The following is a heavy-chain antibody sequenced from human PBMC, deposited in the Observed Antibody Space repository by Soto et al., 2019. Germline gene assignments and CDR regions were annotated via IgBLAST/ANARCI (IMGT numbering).Heavy chain of an antibody. D-gene: IGHD5-18*01. CDR2: ISSDGSNK. CDR3: AKAGYPYGSADF. Sequence: QVQLVESGGGVVQPGRSLRLSCAASGFTFSNYGMHWVRQATGKGLEWVALISSDGSNKYYADSVTGRFTISSHNSKTTLHLQMTSLGAKVTAGHYCAKAGYPYGSADFWCQGTLVTVSS. CDR1: GFTFSNYG. J-gene: IGHJ4*02. V-gene: IGHV3-30*18.